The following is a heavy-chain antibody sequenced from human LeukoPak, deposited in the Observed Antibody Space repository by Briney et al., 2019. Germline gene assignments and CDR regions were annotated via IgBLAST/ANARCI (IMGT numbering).Heavy chain of an antibody. CDR2: SGSGGST. V-gene: IGHV3-23*01. D-gene: IGHD5-24*01. CDR1: GFTFSSYA. Sequence: GGSLRLSCAASGFTFSSYAMSWVRQAPGKGLEWVSASGSGGSTYYADSVKGRFTISRDNSKNTLYLQMNSLRAEDTAVYYCARGIPRDGYNFGYWGQGTLVTVSS. CDR3: ARGIPRDGYNFGY. J-gene: IGHJ4*02.